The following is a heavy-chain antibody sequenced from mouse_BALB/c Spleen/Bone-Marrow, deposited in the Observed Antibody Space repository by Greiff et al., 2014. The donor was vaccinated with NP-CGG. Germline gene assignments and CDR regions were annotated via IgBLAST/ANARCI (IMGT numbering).Heavy chain of an antibody. Sequence: EVKLVESGPELVKPGASMKMSCKASGYSFTACFIHWIKQSHVKSLEWIGRINPYNGATTYNQNFNDKASLTVDKSSSTAYMGLHSLTSEDSAVYYCARRWSGAMDYWGQGTSVTVSS. V-gene: IGHV1-37*01. J-gene: IGHJ4*01. D-gene: IGHD2-3*01. CDR3: ARRWSGAMDY. CDR2: INPYNGAT. CDR1: GYSFTACF.